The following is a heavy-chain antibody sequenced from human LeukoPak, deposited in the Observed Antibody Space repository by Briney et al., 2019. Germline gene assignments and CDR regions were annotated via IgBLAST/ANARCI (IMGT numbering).Heavy chain of an antibody. D-gene: IGHD1-26*01. Sequence: GGSLRLSCAASGFTASSNYMNWVRQAPGKGLEWVSVIQSGGTTHYADSVKGRFTISRDISKNTLYLQMDSLRAEDTAVYYCAREPWGAMGAAWGMDVWGQGTTVIVSS. J-gene: IGHJ6*02. CDR3: AREPWGAMGAAWGMDV. CDR2: IQSGGTT. CDR1: GFTASSNY. V-gene: IGHV3-53*01.